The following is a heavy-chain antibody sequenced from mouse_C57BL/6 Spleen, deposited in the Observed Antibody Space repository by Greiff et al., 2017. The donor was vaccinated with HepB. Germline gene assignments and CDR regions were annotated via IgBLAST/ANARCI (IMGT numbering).Heavy chain of an antibody. CDR3: ATYDYGRREYYAMDY. J-gene: IGHJ4*01. Sequence: QVQLQQPGAELVRPGSSVKLSCKASGYTFTSYWMDWVKQRPGQGLEWIGNIYPSDSETHYNQKFKDKDTLTVDKSSSTAYMQLSSLTSEDSAVYYCATYDYGRREYYAMDYWGQGTSVTVSS. CDR1: GYTFTSYW. CDR2: IYPSDSET. V-gene: IGHV1-61*01. D-gene: IGHD1-1*01.